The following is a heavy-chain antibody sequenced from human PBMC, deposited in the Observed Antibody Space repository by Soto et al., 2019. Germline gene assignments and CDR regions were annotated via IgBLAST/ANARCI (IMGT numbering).Heavy chain of an antibody. CDR1: GFTFSIHG. Sequence: PGGSLRLSCAGSGFTFSIHGMSWVRQAPGKGLEWVAYINSGGSSKNYAESVKGRFTISRDNSKKSLYLQMDSLRAEDTAMYYCARVDPPAKSWGRGTLVTVSS. CDR3: ARVDPPAKS. CDR2: INSGGSSK. D-gene: IGHD2-2*01. J-gene: IGHJ5*02. V-gene: IGHV3-21*04.